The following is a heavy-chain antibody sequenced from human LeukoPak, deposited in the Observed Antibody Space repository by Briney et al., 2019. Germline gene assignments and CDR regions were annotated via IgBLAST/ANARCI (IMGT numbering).Heavy chain of an antibody. CDR3: ASLQYNWNEADY. V-gene: IGHV4-4*02. D-gene: IGHD1-1*01. J-gene: IGHJ4*02. CDR2: IYHSGST. CDR1: GGSISSSNW. Sequence: SETLSLTCAVSGGSISSSNWWSWDRQPPGKGLEWIGEIYHSGSTNYNPSLKSRVTISVDKSKNQFSLKLSSVTAADTAVYYCASLQYNWNEADYWGQGTLVTVSS.